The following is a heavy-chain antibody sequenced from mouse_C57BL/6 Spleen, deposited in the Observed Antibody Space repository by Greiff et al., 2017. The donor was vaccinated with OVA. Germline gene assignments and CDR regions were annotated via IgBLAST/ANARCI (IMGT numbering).Heavy chain of an antibody. V-gene: IGHV1-69*01. CDR2: IDPSDSYT. D-gene: IGHD1-1*01. J-gene: IGHJ1*03. CDR1: GYTFTSYW. Sequence: QVQLQQPGAELVMPGASVKLSCKASGYTFTSYWMHWVKQRPEQGLEWIGEIDPSDSYTNYNQKFKGKSTLTVDKSSSTAYMQLSSLTSEDSAVYYCARSGGGSSYWYFDVWGTGTTVTVSS. CDR3: ARSGGGSSYWYFDV.